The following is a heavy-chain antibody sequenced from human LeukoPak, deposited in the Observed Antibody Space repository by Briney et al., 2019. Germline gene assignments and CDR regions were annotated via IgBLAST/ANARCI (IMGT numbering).Heavy chain of an antibody. J-gene: IGHJ6*02. CDR3: STWAFYHGLDV. D-gene: IGHD2/OR15-2a*01. V-gene: IGHV3-43*02. Sequence: PGGSLRLSCAASGFAFADYGMHWVRQIPGKGLECVAHIHADGGRTFYADSVKGRFTVSRDNGKNSLFLQMDSLTSDDTALYYCSTWAFYHGLDVWGQGATVIVSS. CDR1: GFAFADYG. CDR2: IHADGGRT.